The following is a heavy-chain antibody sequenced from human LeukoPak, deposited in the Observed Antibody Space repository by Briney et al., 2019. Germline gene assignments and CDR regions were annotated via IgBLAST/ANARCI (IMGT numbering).Heavy chain of an antibody. CDR1: GFIFSAYG. Sequence: PGGSLRLSCAASGFIFSAYGMHWVRQGPGEGLEWVAYIRHDESRIFYADFVKGRFTISRDDSKNTPYLQMHSLTTEDTGLYYCARGWLQSTPFYWGQGTLVTVSS. J-gene: IGHJ4*02. CDR3: ARGWLQSTPFY. D-gene: IGHD5-24*01. CDR2: IRHDESRI. V-gene: IGHV3-30*02.